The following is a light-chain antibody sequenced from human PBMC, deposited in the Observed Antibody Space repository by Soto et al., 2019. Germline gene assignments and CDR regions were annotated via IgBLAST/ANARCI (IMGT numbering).Light chain of an antibody. CDR2: GVS. CDR1: QSVTSN. J-gene: IGKJ4*01. V-gene: IGKV3-11*01. CDR3: QQRSKWPLT. Sequence: EIVLTQSSATLSLSPGERATLSCRASQSVTSNALAWYQQKPGQAPRLRIYGVSSRAPGIPDRFSGSGSGTDFTLTISSLEPEDFAVYYCQQRSKWPLTFGGGTKLESK.